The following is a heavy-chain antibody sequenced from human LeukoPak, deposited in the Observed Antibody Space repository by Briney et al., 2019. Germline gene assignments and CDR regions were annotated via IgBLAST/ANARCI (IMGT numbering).Heavy chain of an antibody. J-gene: IGHJ4*02. CDR1: GFTFSSYA. V-gene: IGHV3-30-3*01. CDR2: ISYDGSNK. CDR3: ASRYSSSWYVLDY. Sequence: GGSLRLSCAASGFTFSSYAMHWVRLAPGKGLEWVAVISYDGSNKDYADSVKGRFTISRDNSKNTLYLQMNSLRVEDTAVYYCASRYSSSWYVLDYWGQGTLVTVST. D-gene: IGHD6-13*01.